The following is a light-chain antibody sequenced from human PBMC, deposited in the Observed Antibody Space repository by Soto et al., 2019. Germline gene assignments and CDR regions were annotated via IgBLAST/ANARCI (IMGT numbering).Light chain of an antibody. CDR1: QGISSW. Sequence: IRVTQSASSFSASTCDSVPITCRASQGISSWLAWYQKKKGKAPKLLIYAASTLQSGVPSRFSGSGSGTDLTITISCLQPEDFETYYCQQYYSSPLTFGGGTKGDNK. J-gene: IGKJ4*01. V-gene: IGKV1-8*01. CDR3: QQYYSSPLT. CDR2: AAS.